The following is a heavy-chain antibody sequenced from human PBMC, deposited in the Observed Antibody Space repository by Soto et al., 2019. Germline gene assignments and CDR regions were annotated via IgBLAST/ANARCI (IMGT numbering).Heavy chain of an antibody. J-gene: IGHJ6*02. CDR3: ARDLTVTIFGVALYYYYYNMDV. CDR2: ISYDGSNK. D-gene: IGHD3-3*01. Sequence: QVQLVESGGGVVQPGRSLRLSCAASGFTLSSYAMHWVRQAPGKGLEWVAVISYDGSNKYYADSVKGRFTISRDNSKNTLYLQMNSLRAEDTAVYYCARDLTVTIFGVALYYYYYNMDVWGQGTTVTVSS. V-gene: IGHV3-30-3*01. CDR1: GFTLSSYA.